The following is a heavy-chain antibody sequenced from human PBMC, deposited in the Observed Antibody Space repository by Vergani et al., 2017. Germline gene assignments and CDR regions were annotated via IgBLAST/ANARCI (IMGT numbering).Heavy chain of an antibody. Sequence: QVQLVQSGAEVKKPGASVKVSCKASGYNFTGYYIHWVRQAPGQGLEWMGWINPNSGCTNYAQQYQGRVTMTRDTSISTAHRELSRLRSDDTAIYNCAKSVIPTGHWVWIDPWGQGTLVTVAS. V-gene: IGHV1-2*02. CDR3: AKSVIPTGHWVWIDP. CDR2: INPNSGCT. CDR1: GYNFTGYY. J-gene: IGHJ5*02. D-gene: IGHD2-2*01.